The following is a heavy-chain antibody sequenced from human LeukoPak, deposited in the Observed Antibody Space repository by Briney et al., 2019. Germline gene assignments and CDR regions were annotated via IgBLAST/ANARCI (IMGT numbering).Heavy chain of an antibody. CDR1: GYSFTTYY. D-gene: IGHD4-23*01. J-gene: IGHJ5*02. Sequence: ASVKVSSTASGYSFTTYYIHWVRQAPGQGLESMGIINPGGGSTSYAQKFQDRVTMTRDTSTSTVYMELNSLRSEDTAVYYCAKDLRWDHPGLDPWGQGTLVIVSS. V-gene: IGHV1-46*01. CDR2: INPGGGST. CDR3: AKDLRWDHPGLDP.